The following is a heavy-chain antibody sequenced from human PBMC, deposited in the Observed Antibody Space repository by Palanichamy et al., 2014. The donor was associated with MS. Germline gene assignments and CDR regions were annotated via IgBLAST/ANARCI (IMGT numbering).Heavy chain of an antibody. CDR3: AVILGFSIVERFDP. CDR2: IYYSGST. Sequence: QLQLQESGPGTGEGPAETLSLTCTVSGGSISGSSSYWGWIRQPPGEGLEWIGSIYYSGSTYYNPFLRSRVTISVDTAKNQFSLNLSSVTAADTAVYYCAVILGFSIVERFDPWGQGILVTVSS. CDR1: GGSISGSSSY. J-gene: IGHJ5*02. V-gene: IGHV4-39*01. D-gene: IGHD3-3*02.